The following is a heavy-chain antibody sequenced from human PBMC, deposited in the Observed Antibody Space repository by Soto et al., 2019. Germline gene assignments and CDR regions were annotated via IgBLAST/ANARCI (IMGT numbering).Heavy chain of an antibody. V-gene: IGHV1-69*12. CDR3: ARERSVGYCITTTCPKPIYYSAMDV. Sequence: QVQLVQSGAEVKKPGSSLKVSCKASGGTFTNYAFSWVRQAPGQGPEWMGGIIPIFGTPDYAQKFQGRVIITADESTTTVSMELNSLRSDDTAVYYCARERSVGYCITTTCPKPIYYSAMDVWGQGTTVTVSS. CDR1: GGTFTNYA. CDR2: IIPIFGTP. J-gene: IGHJ6*02. D-gene: IGHD2-2*01.